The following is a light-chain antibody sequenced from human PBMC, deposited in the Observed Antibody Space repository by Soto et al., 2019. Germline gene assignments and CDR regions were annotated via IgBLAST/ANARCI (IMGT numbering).Light chain of an antibody. Sequence: QSVLTQPPSVSGAPGQRVTISCAGSGSNIGAGYDVQWYQQLPGTAPKLLIYDNINRPSGVPDRFSGSKSGTSASLAITGLQPEDEADYYCQSYDSSLGGYWVFGGGTKLTVL. CDR1: GSNIGAGYD. V-gene: IGLV1-40*01. CDR3: QSYDSSLGGYWV. J-gene: IGLJ3*02. CDR2: DNI.